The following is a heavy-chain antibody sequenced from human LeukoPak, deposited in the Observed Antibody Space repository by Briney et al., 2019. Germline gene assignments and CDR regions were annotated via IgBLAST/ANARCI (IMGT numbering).Heavy chain of an antibody. CDR1: GFTFSGHY. V-gene: IGHV3-7*01. D-gene: IGHD4-17*01. CDR2: INQAGSGE. CDR3: AKNGHYALDV. J-gene: IGHJ6*02. Sequence: GGSLRLSCTSSGFTFSGHYMAWVRQAPGKGLERVANINQAGSGEYYVDSVKGRFTISRDNAKNSLYLQMNSLRAEDTAVYYCAKNGHYALDVWGQGTTVTVSS.